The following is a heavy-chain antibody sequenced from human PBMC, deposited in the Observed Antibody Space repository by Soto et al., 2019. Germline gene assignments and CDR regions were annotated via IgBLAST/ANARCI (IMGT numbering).Heavy chain of an antibody. D-gene: IGHD1-26*01. V-gene: IGHV4-31*03. CDR3: AREVISPATSAAIDI. J-gene: IGHJ3*02. CDR1: GGSLSSDNFF. Sequence: QVQLQESGPGLVKPSQTLSVTCTVSGGSLSSDNFFWSWVRQHPETGLECVGYIYHTGAAYYKPSHKSRLTISLATSKNRFSLSLTSVTAANTAVYYCAREVISPATSAAIDIWGQGTMVTV. CDR2: IYHTGAA.